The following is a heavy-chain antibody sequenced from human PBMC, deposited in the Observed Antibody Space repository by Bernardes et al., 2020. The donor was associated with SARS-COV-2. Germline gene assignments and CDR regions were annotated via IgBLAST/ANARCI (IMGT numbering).Heavy chain of an antibody. Sequence: SETLSLTCTVSGGSISSGRYYWSWIRQHPGKGLEWIGYIYYSGITYYNPSLKSRVTISVDTSKNQFSLKLSSVTAADTAVYYCARGGGAYYDFWSGTRGFGDWGQGTLVNVSS. CDR2: IYYSGIT. CDR3: ARGGGAYYDFWSGTRGFGD. D-gene: IGHD3-3*01. V-gene: IGHV4-31*03. J-gene: IGHJ4*02. CDR1: GGSISSGRYY.